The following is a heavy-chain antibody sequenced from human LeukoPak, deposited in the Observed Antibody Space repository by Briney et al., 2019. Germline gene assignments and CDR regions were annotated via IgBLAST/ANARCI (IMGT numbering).Heavy chain of an antibody. CDR2: VTGPGDTT. Sequence: GGSLRLSCATSGFTFTTYAMNWVRQAPGKGLEWVSAVTGPGDTTYYADSVKGRFFMSREDSKTTVYLQMNSLRAEDTAIYYCAKGAQIDLWGQGTLVTVSS. J-gene: IGHJ5*02. CDR3: AKGAQIDL. CDR1: GFTFTTYA. D-gene: IGHD3-16*01. V-gene: IGHV3-23*01.